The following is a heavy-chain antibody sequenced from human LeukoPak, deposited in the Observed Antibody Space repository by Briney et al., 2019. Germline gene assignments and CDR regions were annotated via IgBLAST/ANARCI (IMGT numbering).Heavy chain of an antibody. V-gene: IGHV4-4*07. D-gene: IGHD6-13*01. Sequence: PSETLSLTCTVSGGSIGRYYWSWIRQPAGKGLEWIGRIYTSGSTNYNPSLKSRVTMSVDTSKNQFSLILTSVTAADTAVYYCARGDSWDFDYWGQGTLVTVSS. CDR2: IYTSGST. J-gene: IGHJ4*02. CDR1: GGSIGRYY. CDR3: ARGDSWDFDY.